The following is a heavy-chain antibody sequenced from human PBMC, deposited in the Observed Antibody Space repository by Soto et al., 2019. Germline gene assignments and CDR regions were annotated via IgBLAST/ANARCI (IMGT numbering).Heavy chain of an antibody. Sequence: QVQLVQSGAEVKKSGASVKVSCKASGYTFTSHDINWVRQATGQGLEWMGWMNPNSGNTGYAQKFQGRVTLTWNPXISTAYMELSSLRSEDTAVYYCARWDYGYYARFDYWGQGTLVTVSS. CDR1: GYTFTSHD. CDR3: ARWDYGYYARFDY. CDR2: MNPNSGNT. D-gene: IGHD4-17*01. V-gene: IGHV1-8*01. J-gene: IGHJ4*02.